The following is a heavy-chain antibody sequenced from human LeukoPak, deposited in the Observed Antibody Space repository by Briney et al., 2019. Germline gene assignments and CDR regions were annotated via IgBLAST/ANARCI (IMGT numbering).Heavy chain of an antibody. J-gene: IGHJ4*02. V-gene: IGHV4-4*09. D-gene: IGHD3-3*01. Sequence: SDTLSLICTVSGDSISRYCWSWVRQPPRKGLEWIGYIYTSGSTDYSPSLKSRVTMSVDTSKNQFSMELRFLTAADTAVYNCATSYEVKTAPYDVWGQGTLVTVSS. CDR2: IYTSGST. CDR3: ATSYEVKTAPYDV. CDR1: GDSISRYC.